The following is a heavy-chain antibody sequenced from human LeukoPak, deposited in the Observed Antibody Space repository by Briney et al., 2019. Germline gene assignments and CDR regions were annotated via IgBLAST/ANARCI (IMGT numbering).Heavy chain of an antibody. CDR3: ARSRKWYLDY. J-gene: IGHJ4*02. Sequence: PGRSLRLSCAASGFTFSSYGMHWVRQAPGKGLEWVAVIWFDESNKYYADSVRGRFTISRDNSKNTLYLQMSSLRAEDTAVYYCARSRKWYLDYWGQGTLVTVSS. CDR2: IWFDESNK. CDR1: GFTFSSYG. V-gene: IGHV3-33*01. D-gene: IGHD2-2*01.